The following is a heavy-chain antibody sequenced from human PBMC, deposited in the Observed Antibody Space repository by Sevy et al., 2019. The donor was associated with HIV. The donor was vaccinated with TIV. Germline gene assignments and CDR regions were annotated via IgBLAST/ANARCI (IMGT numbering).Heavy chain of an antibody. D-gene: IGHD1-26*01. CDR1: GFIFSNAW. J-gene: IGHJ4*02. V-gene: IGHV3-15*01. CDR2: IKSKADRGTP. CDR3: GYSEDGYYYDY. Sequence: GGSLRLSCGASGFIFSNAWMSWVRQAPGKGLEWVGRIKSKADRGTPDYAAPVKGTFTISSDESINTVYLQMNSLRTGDTAVYYGGYSEDGYYYDYWGQGTLVTVSS.